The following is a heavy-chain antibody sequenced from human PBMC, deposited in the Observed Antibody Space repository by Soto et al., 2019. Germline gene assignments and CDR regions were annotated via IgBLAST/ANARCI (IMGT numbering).Heavy chain of an antibody. J-gene: IGHJ5*02. V-gene: IGHV4-34*01. CDR2: INHSGST. CDR3: ASPYDSSGYGFDP. Sequence: QVQLQQWGAGLLKPSETLSLTCAVYGGSFSGYYWNWFRQPPGKGLEWIGEINHSGSTNYNPSLKSRVTLSVATSKNQFSLKLSSVTAADTAVYYCASPYDSSGYGFDPWGQGTLVTVSS. D-gene: IGHD3-22*01. CDR1: GGSFSGYY.